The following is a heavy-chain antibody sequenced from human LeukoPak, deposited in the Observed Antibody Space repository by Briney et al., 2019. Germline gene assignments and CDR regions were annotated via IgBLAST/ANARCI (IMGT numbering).Heavy chain of an antibody. V-gene: IGHV5-51*01. J-gene: IGHJ6*02. D-gene: IGHD3-3*01. Sequence: GESLKISCKGSGYRFTSDWIGWVRQMPGKGLEWMGIIYPGDSDTRYSPSFQGQVTISADKSVNTAYLQWSSLKASDTAMYYCARLGQRYYDFWSGYYPEDYYYYGMDVWGQGTTVTVSS. CDR3: ARLGQRYYDFWSGYYPEDYYYYGMDV. CDR2: IYPGDSDT. CDR1: GYRFTSDW.